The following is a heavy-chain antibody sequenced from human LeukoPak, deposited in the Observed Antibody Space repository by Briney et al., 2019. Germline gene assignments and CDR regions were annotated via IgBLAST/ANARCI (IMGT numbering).Heavy chain of an antibody. CDR1: GGSFSGYY. CDR2: INHSGST. CDR3: AREPWPYYYDSSGYYYDQYYFDY. V-gene: IGHV4-34*01. J-gene: IGHJ4*02. D-gene: IGHD3-22*01. Sequence: PSETLSLTCAVYGGSFSGYYWSWIRQPPGKGLEWIGEINHSGSTNYNPSLKSRVTISVDTSKNQFSLKLSSVTAADTAVYYCAREPWPYYYDSSGYYYDQYYFDYWGQGTLVTVSS.